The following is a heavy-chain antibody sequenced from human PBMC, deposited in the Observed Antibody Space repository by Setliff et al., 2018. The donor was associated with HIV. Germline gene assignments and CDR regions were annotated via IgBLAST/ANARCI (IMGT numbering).Heavy chain of an antibody. CDR1: GDSFNNYY. J-gene: IGHJ5*02. Sequence: PSETLSLTCTVSGDSFNNYYCNWIRQVPGRGLEWIAYMSYNGEANYNPSLRSRVTISVDTSKEQFSLRLSSVTAADTAVYYCTRLPRIGMSGSFGWFDPWGQGTLVTVSS. CDR2: MSYNGEA. D-gene: IGHD6-19*01. CDR3: TRLPRIGMSGSFGWFDP. V-gene: IGHV4-59*08.